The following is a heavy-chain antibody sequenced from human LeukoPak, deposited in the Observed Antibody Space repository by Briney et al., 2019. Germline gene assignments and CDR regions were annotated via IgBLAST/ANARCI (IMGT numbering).Heavy chain of an antibody. CDR3: ARASDYDFWSGYYNGVDV. J-gene: IGHJ6*02. CDR2: ISYDGSNK. D-gene: IGHD3-3*01. Sequence: PGGSLRLSCAASGFTFSSYAMHWVRQAPGEGLEWVAVISYDGSNKYYADSVKGRFTISRDNSKNTLYLQMNSLRAEDTAVYYCARASDYDFWSGYYNGVDVWGQGTTVTVSS. V-gene: IGHV3-30-3*01. CDR1: GFTFSSYA.